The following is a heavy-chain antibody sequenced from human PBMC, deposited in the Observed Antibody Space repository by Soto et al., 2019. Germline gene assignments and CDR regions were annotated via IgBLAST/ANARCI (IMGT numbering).Heavy chain of an antibody. CDR2: IYYSGRT. CDR1: GGSISSSSYY. J-gene: IGHJ6*03. D-gene: IGHD6-6*01. Sequence: SETLSLTCTVSGGSISSSSYYWGWIRQPPGKGLEWIGSIYYSGRTYYNPSLKSRVTISVDTSKNKFSLKLSSVTAADTAVYYCARQPEYSSSFLYYYYYYMDVWGKGTTVTVSS. CDR3: ARQPEYSSSFLYYYYYYMDV. V-gene: IGHV4-39*01.